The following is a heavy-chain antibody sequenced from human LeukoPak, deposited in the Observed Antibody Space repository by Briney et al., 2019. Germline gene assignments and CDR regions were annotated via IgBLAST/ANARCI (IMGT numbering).Heavy chain of an antibody. Sequence: GESLKTSCKGSGYSFANYWIGWVRQMPGKGLEWMGIINLGDFGIRYSPSFQGQVTISADKSISTVYLQWSSLKASDTAMYYCARNSGTENNFDYWGQGTLVTVSS. CDR1: GYSFANYW. D-gene: IGHD1-26*01. V-gene: IGHV5-51*01. J-gene: IGHJ4*02. CDR2: INLGDFGI. CDR3: ARNSGTENNFDY.